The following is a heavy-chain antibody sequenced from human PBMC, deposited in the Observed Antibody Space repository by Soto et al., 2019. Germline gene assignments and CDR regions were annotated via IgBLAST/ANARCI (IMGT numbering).Heavy chain of an antibody. J-gene: IGHJ6*02. D-gene: IGHD3-3*01. Sequence: QVQLVQSGAEVKKPGSSVKVSCKASGGTFNRYAISWVRQAPGQGLEWMGGIIPIFGIGNDAQRFQGRVPIPADESTGTAYMELSSLRSEDTGVYYCARSAITLFGVVSIPPHYYSEMDVWGQGTTVTVSS. CDR2: IIPIFGIG. V-gene: IGHV1-69*01. CDR1: GGTFNRYA. CDR3: ARSAITLFGVVSIPPHYYSEMDV.